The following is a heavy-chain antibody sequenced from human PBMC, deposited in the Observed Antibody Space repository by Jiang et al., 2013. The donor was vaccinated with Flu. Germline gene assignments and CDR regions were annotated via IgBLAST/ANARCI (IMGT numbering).Heavy chain of an antibody. CDR1: GGSISRYY. V-gene: IGHV4-59*08. Sequence: GLVKPSETLSLTCTVSGGSISRYYWSWIRQPPGKGLEWIGYISYSGSTDYNPSLKSRVTISVETSKNQFSLKLSSVTAADTAVYYCTRQDRVDTAMVSLYYFDYWGQGTLVTVSS. D-gene: IGHD5-18*01. CDR3: TRQDRVDTAMVSLYYFDY. CDR2: ISYSGST. J-gene: IGHJ4*02.